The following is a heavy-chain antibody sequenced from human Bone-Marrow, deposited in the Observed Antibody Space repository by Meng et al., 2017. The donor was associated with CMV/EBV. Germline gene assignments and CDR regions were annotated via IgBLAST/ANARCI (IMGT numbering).Heavy chain of an antibody. CDR3: ARAAPGVKGWSTYVEY. CDR1: GYTFISYD. CDR2: VNPNSGNT. Sequence: ASVKVSCKASGYTFISYDINWVRQATGQGLEWMGWVNPNSGNTGHAQKFQGRVTITRDTSISTAYMELSSLRSEDTAVYYCARAAPGVKGWSTYVEYWGQGTLVTVSS. D-gene: IGHD6-19*01. J-gene: IGHJ4*02. V-gene: IGHV1-8*03.